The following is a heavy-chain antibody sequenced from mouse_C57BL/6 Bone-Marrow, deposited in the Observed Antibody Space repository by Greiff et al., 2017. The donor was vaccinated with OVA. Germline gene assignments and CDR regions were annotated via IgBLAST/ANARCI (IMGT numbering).Heavy chain of an antibody. CDR1: GYSITSGYY. CDR2: ISYDGSN. D-gene: IGHD2-4*01. V-gene: IGHV3-6*01. Sequence: EVKLMESGPGLVKPSQSLSLTCSVTGYSITSGYYWNWIRQFPGNKLEWMGYISYDGSNNYNPSLKNRISITRATSKNQFFLKLNSVTTEDTATYYCARYDYPWFAYWGQGTLVTVSA. J-gene: IGHJ3*01. CDR3: ARYDYPWFAY.